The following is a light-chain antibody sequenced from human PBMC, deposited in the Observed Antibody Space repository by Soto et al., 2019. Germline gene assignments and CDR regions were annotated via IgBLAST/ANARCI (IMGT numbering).Light chain of an antibody. J-gene: IGKJ4*01. Sequence: IVLTQSPSALSLSTGERATLSCRARHTVSTYLSWYQHKPGQAPRLLIYGASNRATGIPARFSGSGSGTDFTLTISSLEPEDSAVYYCQQRYNWLTFGGGTKVDI. CDR2: GAS. V-gene: IGKV3-11*01. CDR3: QQRYNWLT. CDR1: HTVSTY.